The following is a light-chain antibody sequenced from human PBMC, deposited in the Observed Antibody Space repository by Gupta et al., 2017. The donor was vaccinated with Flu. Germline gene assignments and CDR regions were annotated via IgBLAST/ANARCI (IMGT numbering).Light chain of an antibody. CDR1: GDISVDAYR. V-gene: IGLV5-45*01. Sequence: QPVLTQPASLSASTGASASLTCTLRGDISVDAYRMSWYQQKPGSHHQFLLRYKADAENQQGSGVPSRFAGSKDVSATAGILLMCGLQLDEEADYYCMIWNCSGVVFGGGTKLTVL. CDR2: YKADAEN. CDR3: MIWNCSGVV. J-gene: IGLJ3*02.